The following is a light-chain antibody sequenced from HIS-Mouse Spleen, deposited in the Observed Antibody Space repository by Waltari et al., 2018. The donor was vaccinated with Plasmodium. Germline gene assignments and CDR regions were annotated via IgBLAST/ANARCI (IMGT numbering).Light chain of an antibody. V-gene: IGLV3-21*02. CDR3: QVWDSSSDHPV. CDR1: NIGSKS. CDR2: DDS. J-gene: IGLJ3*02. Sequence: SYVLTQPPSVSVAPGQTARITCGGHNIGSKSVPWYQQKPGQAPVQVVYDDSDRPSGIPERFSGSNSGNTATLTISRVEAGDEADYYCQVWDSSSDHPVFGGGTKLTVL.